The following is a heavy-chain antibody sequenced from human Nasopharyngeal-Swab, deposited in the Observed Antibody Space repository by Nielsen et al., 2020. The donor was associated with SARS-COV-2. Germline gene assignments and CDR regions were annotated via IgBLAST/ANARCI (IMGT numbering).Heavy chain of an antibody. J-gene: IGHJ6*02. Sequence: GGSLRLSCAASGFTFSSYEMNWVRQAPGKGLEWVSYISSSGSTIYYADTVKGRFTISRDNAKNSLYLQMNSLRAEDTAVYYCARERDGMDVWGQGTTVTVSS. CDR3: ARERDGMDV. CDR2: ISSSGSTI. CDR1: GFTFSSYE. V-gene: IGHV3-48*03.